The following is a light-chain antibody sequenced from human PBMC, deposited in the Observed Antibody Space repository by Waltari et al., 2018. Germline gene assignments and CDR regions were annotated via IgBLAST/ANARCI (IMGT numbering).Light chain of an antibody. CDR1: QSLLYINGYNY. Sequence: IVMTQSPLFLSVTPGESASISCSSSQSLLYINGYNYLDWYLQKPGQPPQLLIYLGSNRASGVPDRFSGGGSGTEFTLKISRVEAEDIGVYYCMQGLEHPVTFGQGTRLEIQ. CDR2: LGS. V-gene: IGKV2-28*01. CDR3: MQGLEHPVT. J-gene: IGKJ5*01.